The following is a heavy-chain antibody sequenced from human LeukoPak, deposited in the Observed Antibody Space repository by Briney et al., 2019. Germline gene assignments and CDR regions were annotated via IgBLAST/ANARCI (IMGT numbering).Heavy chain of an antibody. CDR3: ARHRGYSSSWFDY. D-gene: IGHD6-13*01. Sequence: PSETLSLTCTVSGGSISSYYWSWIRQPPGKGLEWMGYIYYSGSTNYNPSLKSRITISVDTSKNQFSLTLSSVTAADTAVYYCARHRGYSSSWFDYWGQGTLVTVSS. CDR2: IYYSGST. J-gene: IGHJ4*02. CDR1: GGSISSYY. V-gene: IGHV4-59*08.